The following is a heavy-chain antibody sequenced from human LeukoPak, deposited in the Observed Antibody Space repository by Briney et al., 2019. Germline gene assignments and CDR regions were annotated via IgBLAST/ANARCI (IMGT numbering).Heavy chain of an antibody. Sequence: ASVKVSCKASGYTFTGHYMHWVRQAPGQGLEWMGRINPNSGGANYAQKFQGRVTMTRDTSISTAYMELSRLRSDDTAVYYCAREQQWLVPDYWGQGTLVTVSS. CDR3: AREQQWLVPDY. D-gene: IGHD6-19*01. J-gene: IGHJ4*02. CDR2: INPNSGGA. CDR1: GYTFTGHY. V-gene: IGHV1-2*06.